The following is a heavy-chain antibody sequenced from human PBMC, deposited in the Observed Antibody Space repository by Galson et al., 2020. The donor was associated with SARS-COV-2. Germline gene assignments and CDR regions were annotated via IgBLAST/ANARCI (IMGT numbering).Heavy chain of an antibody. CDR3: ATEYWYSPVH. J-gene: IGHJ4*02. D-gene: IGHD2-21*02. CDR2: ISQSGHYS. Sequence: SCEASGVTFTDYYMSWIRQAPGKGLEWVASISQSGHYSKSADSVKGRFTISRDNTKNSAYLQMDSLRVDDTAIYYCATEYWYSPVHWGQGALVTVSS. CDR1: GVTFTDYY. V-gene: IGHV3-11*06.